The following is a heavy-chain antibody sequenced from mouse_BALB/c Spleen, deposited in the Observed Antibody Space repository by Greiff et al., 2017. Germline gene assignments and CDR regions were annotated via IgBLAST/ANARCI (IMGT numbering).Heavy chain of an antibody. Sequence: EVKLLESGAGLVQPARSLSLSCAVSGFYFSRYCVSWVRQPPGKGLEWIGEINPDSSTINYTPSLKDKFIISRDNAKNTLYLQMSKVRSEDTALYYCARRGYGNPFAYWGQGTLVTVSA. J-gene: IGHJ3*01. V-gene: IGHV4-1*02. D-gene: IGHD2-10*02. CDR3: ARRGYGNPFAY. CDR1: GFYFSRYC. CDR2: INPDSSTI.